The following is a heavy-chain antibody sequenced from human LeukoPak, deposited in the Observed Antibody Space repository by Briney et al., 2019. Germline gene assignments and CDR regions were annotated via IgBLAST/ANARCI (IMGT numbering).Heavy chain of an antibody. V-gene: IGHV1-69*13. J-gene: IGHJ3*02. D-gene: IGHD4-17*01. CDR2: IIPIFGTA. Sequence: ASVKVSCKASGGTFSSYAISWVRQAPGQGLEWMGGIIPIFGTANYAQKFQGRVTITADESTSTAYMELSSLRSEDTAVYYCARDKGYGDYWVSDAFDIWGQGTMVTVSS. CDR3: ARDKGYGDYWVSDAFDI. CDR1: GGTFSSYA.